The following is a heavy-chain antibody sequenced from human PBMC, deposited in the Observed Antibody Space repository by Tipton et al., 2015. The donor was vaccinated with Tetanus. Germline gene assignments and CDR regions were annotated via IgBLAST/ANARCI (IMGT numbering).Heavy chain of an antibody. D-gene: IGHD1-26*01. V-gene: IGHV4-39*01. Sequence: TLSLTCTVSGGSISSSSYYWGWIRQPPGKGLEWIGSIYYSGSTYYNPSLKSRVTISVDTSKNQFSLKLSSVTAADTAVYYCARHLKRNSGSYLLQFDYWGQGTLVTVPS. CDR3: ARHLKRNSGSYLLQFDY. CDR2: IYYSGST. J-gene: IGHJ4*02. CDR1: GGSISSSSYY.